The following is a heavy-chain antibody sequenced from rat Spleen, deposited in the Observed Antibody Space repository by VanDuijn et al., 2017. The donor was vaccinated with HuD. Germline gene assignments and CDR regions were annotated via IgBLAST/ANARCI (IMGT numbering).Heavy chain of an antibody. V-gene: IGHV5-31*01. J-gene: IGHJ4*01. CDR1: GFTFNNYW. Sequence: EVQLVESGGGLVQPGRSLKLSCVASGFTFNNYWMAWIRQAPGKGLEWIASISSGGGGTYYPDSVKGRFTISRDNAKSTLYLQMDSLRSEDTASYYCARHHYDGYYHGPVFGVMDVWGQGASVTVSS. CDR3: ARHHYDGYYHGPVFGVMDV. CDR2: ISSGGGGT. D-gene: IGHD1-12*03.